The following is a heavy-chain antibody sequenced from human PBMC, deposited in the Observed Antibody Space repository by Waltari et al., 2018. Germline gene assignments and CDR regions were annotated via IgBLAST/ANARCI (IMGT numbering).Heavy chain of an antibody. CDR3: ARDPSGYYGMDV. CDR1: GGSISSYY. V-gene: IGHV4-59*01. Sequence: QVQLPESGPGLVKPSETLSLTCTVSGGSISSYYWSWVRQPPGKGLEWIGYIYYSGSTNYNPSLKSRVTISVDTSKNQFSLKLSSVTAADTAVYYCARDPSGYYGMDVWGQGTTVTVSS. J-gene: IGHJ6*02. CDR2: IYYSGST.